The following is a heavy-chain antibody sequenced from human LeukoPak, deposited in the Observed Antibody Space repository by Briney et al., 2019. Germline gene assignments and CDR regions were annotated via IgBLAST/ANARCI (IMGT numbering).Heavy chain of an antibody. CDR2: ISAYNGNT. D-gene: IGHD3-22*01. CDR1: GYTFTSYG. J-gene: IGHJ3*02. Sequence: GASVKVSCKASGYTFTSYGISWVRQAPGQGLEWMGWISAYNGNTNYAQKLQGRVTMTTDTSTSTAYMELRSLRSDDTAVYYCARDHGIASSGYYCGAPGIWGQGTMVTVSS. V-gene: IGHV1-18*01. CDR3: ARDHGIASSGYYCGAPGI.